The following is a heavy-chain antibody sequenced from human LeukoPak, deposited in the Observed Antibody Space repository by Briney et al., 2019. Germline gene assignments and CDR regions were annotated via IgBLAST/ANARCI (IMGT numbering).Heavy chain of an antibody. CDR1: GFTFGAYA. CDR3: ARGHPHGWELYLDY. J-gene: IGHJ4*02. CDR2: ISYDGSNE. V-gene: IGHV3-30*04. D-gene: IGHD4-23*01. Sequence: GGSLRLSCAASGFTFGAYAMHWVRQSPGKGLEWVALISYDGSNEWYADSVKGRFTVSRDSAKNALFLQINSLRVDDTAVYYCARGHPHGWELYLDYWGQGALVIVSS.